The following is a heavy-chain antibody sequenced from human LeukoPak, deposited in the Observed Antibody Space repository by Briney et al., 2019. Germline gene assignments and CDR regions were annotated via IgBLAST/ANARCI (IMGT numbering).Heavy chain of an antibody. CDR3: ARGTGYCSGGSCYHLGAFDI. J-gene: IGHJ3*02. V-gene: IGHV1-69*05. CDR1: GDTFSSYA. Sequence: SVKVSCKASGDTFSSYAISWVRQAPGQGLEWMGGIIPIFGTANYAQKFQGRVTITTDESTSTAYMELSSLRSEDTAVYYCARGTGYCSGGSCYHLGAFDIWGQGTMVTVSS. D-gene: IGHD2-15*01. CDR2: IIPIFGTA.